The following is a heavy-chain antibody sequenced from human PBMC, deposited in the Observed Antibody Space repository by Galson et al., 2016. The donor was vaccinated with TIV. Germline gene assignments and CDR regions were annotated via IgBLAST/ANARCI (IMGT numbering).Heavy chain of an antibody. V-gene: IGHV3-9*01. CDR3: VKDMRRGCDGVNCYTYYFYFYGLDV. J-gene: IGHJ6*02. CDR2: ISWNGGNI. D-gene: IGHD2-15*01. Sequence: SLRLSCAASGFGFADYAMHWVRQAPGKGLEWVSGISWNGGNIGYADSVKGRFTISRDNRKNFVFLQMNSLIAEDTALYYCVKDMRRGCDGVNCYTYYFYFYGLDVWGQGTTVTVSS. CDR1: GFGFADYA.